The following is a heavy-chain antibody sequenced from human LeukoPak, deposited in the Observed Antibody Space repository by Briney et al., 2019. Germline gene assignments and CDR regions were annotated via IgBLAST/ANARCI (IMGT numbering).Heavy chain of an antibody. CDR2: IYYSGST. Sequence: PSETLSLTCTVSGGSISSSSYYWGWIRQPPGKGLEWIGSIYYSGSTYYNPSLKSRVTISVDTSKNQFSLKLSSVTAADTAVYYCAMVVAATPNNWFDPWGQGTLVTVSS. D-gene: IGHD2-15*01. J-gene: IGHJ5*02. CDR1: GGSISSSSYY. CDR3: AMVVAATPNNWFDP. V-gene: IGHV4-39*07.